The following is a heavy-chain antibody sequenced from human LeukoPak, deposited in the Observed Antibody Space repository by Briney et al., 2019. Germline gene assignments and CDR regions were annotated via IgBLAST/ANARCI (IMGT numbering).Heavy chain of an antibody. V-gene: IGHV4-31*03. CDR1: GGSISSGGYY. CDR3: ATLPTSVDTAMGNWYFDL. Sequence: SETLSLTCTVSGGSISSGGYYWSWIRQHPGKGLEWIGYIYYSGSTYYNPSLKSRVTISVDTSKNQFFLKLSSVTAADMAVYSFATLPTSVDTAMGNWYFDLWGRGTLVTVSS. CDR2: IYYSGST. D-gene: IGHD5-18*01. J-gene: IGHJ2*01.